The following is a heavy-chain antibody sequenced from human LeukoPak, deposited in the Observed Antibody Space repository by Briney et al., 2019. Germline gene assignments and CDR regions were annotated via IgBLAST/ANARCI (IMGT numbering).Heavy chain of an antibody. Sequence: GGSLRLSCAAPGFTFSSYSMNWVRQAPGKGLEWVSSISSSSSYIYYADSVKGRFTISRDNAKNSLYLQMNSLRAEDTAVYYCARGFSGTADYWGQGTLVTVSS. CDR2: ISSSSSYI. CDR3: ARGFSGTADY. D-gene: IGHD1-1*01. J-gene: IGHJ4*02. V-gene: IGHV3-21*01. CDR1: GFTFSSYS.